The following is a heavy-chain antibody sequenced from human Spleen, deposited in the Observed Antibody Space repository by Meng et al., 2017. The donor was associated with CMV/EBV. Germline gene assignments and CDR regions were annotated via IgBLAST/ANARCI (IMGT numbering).Heavy chain of an antibody. CDR3: ARIRLDYYDSSGYPFAAYYFDY. D-gene: IGHD3-22*01. V-gene: IGHV1-2*02. CDR1: YY. J-gene: IGHJ4*02. Sequence: YYMHWGRQAPGQGLEWMGWINPNSGGTNYAQKFQGRVTMTRDTSISTAYMELSRLRSDDTAVYYCARIRLDYYDSSGYPFAAYYFDYWGQGTLVTVSS. CDR2: INPNSGGT.